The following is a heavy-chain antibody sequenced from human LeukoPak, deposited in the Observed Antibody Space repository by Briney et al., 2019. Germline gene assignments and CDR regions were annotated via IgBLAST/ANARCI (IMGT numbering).Heavy chain of an antibody. CDR1: GYTFTSYG. D-gene: IGHD5-18*01. V-gene: IGHV1-18*01. Sequence: APVKVTCTASGYTFTSYGIIWVRQAPGQGLEWMGWISAYSGNTNYAQKLQGRVTMTTVTSTSTAYMELRSLRSDDTAVYYCAREGGYSYGLYGAYYGMDVWGEETTVTVSS. J-gene: IGHJ6*01. CDR2: ISAYSGNT. CDR3: AREGGYSYGLYGAYYGMDV.